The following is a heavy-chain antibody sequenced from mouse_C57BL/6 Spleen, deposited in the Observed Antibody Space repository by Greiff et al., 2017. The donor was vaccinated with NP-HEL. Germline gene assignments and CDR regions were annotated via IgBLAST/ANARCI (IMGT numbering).Heavy chain of an antibody. D-gene: IGHD2-1*01. CDR1: GYTFTDYE. CDR2: IDPETGGT. CDR3: TRGDGNQAWFAY. V-gene: IGHV1-15*01. Sequence: VQLQQSGAELVRPGASVTLSCKASGYTFTDYEMHWVKQTPVHGLEWIGAIDPETGGTAYNQKFKGKAILTADKSSSTAYMELRSLTSEDSAVYYCTRGDGNQAWFAYWGQGTLVTVSA. J-gene: IGHJ3*01.